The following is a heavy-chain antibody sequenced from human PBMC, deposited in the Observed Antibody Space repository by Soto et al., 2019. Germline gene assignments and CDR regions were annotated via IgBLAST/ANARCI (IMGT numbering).Heavy chain of an antibody. V-gene: IGHV4-59*01. J-gene: IGHJ4*02. CDR1: GASISNYY. D-gene: IGHD3-10*01. CDR3: ARDRPPGK. CDR2: IYDSGST. Sequence: QVQLQESGPGLVKPSETLSLTCTVSGASISNYYWSWIRQPPGKGLEWIGYIYDSGSTKYNPSLKSRVTISLDTSKNHFSLKLSSVTAADTAVYYCARDRPPGKWGQGTLVTVSS.